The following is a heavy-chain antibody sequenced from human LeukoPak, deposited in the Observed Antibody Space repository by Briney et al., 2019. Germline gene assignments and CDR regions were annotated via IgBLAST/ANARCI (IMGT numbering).Heavy chain of an antibody. CDR3: ATEISSGYYIFDY. CDR1: GYTFTNYY. CDR2: MNPSGGST. V-gene: IGHV1-46*01. D-gene: IGHD3-22*01. J-gene: IGHJ4*02. Sequence: ASVKVSCKASGYTFTNYYIHWVRQAPGQGLEWMGIMNPSGGSTSYAPKFQGRVTITRNTSISTAYMELSSLRSEDTAVYYCATEISSGYYIFDYWGQGTLVTVSS.